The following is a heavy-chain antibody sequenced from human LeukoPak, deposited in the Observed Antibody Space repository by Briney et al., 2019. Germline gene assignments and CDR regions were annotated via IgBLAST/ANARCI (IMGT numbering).Heavy chain of an antibody. CDR1: GFTFSSYE. D-gene: IGHD1-1*01. Sequence: GGSLRLSCAASGFTFSSYEMNWVRQAPGKGLEWVSYISSSGSTIYYADSVKGRFTISGDNAKNSLYLQMNSLRAGDTAVYYCAALEPRDYWGQGTLVTVSS. V-gene: IGHV3-48*03. CDR3: AALEPRDY. CDR2: ISSSGSTI. J-gene: IGHJ4*02.